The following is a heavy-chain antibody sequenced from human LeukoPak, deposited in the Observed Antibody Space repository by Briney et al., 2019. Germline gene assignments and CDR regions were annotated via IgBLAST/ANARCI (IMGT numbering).Heavy chain of an antibody. D-gene: IGHD3-10*01. CDR3: ARGEEYGSGTVHFDY. Sequence: PSGTLSLTCAVSGGSISSSNWWSWVRQPPGKGLEWIGEVDHSGGTNYNPSLKSRVTISADRSNNRFSLSLNSVTAADTAVFYCARGEEYGSGTVHFDYWGQGILVTASS. V-gene: IGHV4-4*02. CDR1: GGSISSSNW. CDR2: VDHSGGT. J-gene: IGHJ4*02.